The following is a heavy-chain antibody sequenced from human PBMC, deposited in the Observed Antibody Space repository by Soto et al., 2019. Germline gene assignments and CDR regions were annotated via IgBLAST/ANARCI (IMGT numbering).Heavy chain of an antibody. D-gene: IGHD5-18*01. CDR1: GGTFSSYA. V-gene: IGHV1-69*13. CDR2: IIPIFGTA. Sequence: SVKVSCKASGGTFSSYAISWVRQAPGQGLEWMGGIIPIFGTANYAQKFQGRVTITADESTSTAYMELSSLRSEDTAVYYCARDHGDTAMAPAYYYYYGMDVWGQGTTVTVSS. CDR3: ARDHGDTAMAPAYYYYYGMDV. J-gene: IGHJ6*02.